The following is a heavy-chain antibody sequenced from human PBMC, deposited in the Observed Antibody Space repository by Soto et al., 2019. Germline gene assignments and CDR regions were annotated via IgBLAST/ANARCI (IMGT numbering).Heavy chain of an antibody. J-gene: IGHJ6*02. V-gene: IGHV4-59*01. CDR2: IYYSGST. CDR3: ARDMGIAAAGTDYYYYGMDV. CDR1: GGSISSYY. D-gene: IGHD6-13*01. Sequence: QVQLQESGPGLVKPSETLSLTCTVSGGSISSYYWSWIRQPPGKGLEWIGYIYYSGSTNYTTSLKSRVTISLDTSKTLFSLKLSSVTAADTAVYYCARDMGIAAAGTDYYYYGMDVWGQGTTVTVSS.